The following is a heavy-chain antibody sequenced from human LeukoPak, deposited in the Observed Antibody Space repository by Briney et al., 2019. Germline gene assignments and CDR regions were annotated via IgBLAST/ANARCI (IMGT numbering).Heavy chain of an antibody. V-gene: IGHV1-18*04. J-gene: IGHJ4*02. CDR2: ISAYNGNT. CDR3: ARAGLRYFDWSGDY. Sequence: ASVKVSCKASGYTFTGYYMHWARQAPGQGLEWMGWISAYNGNTNYAQKLQGRVTMTTDTSTSTAYMELRSLRSDDTAVYYCARAGLRYFDWSGDYWGQGTLVTVSS. CDR1: GYTFTGYY. D-gene: IGHD3-9*01.